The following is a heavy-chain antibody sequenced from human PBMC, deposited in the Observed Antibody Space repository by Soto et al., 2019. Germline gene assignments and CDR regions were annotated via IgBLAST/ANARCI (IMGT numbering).Heavy chain of an antibody. V-gene: IGHV3-30*03. CDR1: GFTFSNYG. D-gene: IGHD3-10*01. J-gene: IGHJ4*02. Sequence: QVQLVESGGGVVQPGGSLRLSCAASGFTFSNYGMHWVRQAPGKGLEWVAVISYDGSNKYYADSVKGRFTISRDNSKNTLYLQMNLLTTEDTAVYYCARDWVWCGAHTIDYWGQGTLVTVSS. CDR2: ISYDGSNK. CDR3: ARDWVWCGAHTIDY.